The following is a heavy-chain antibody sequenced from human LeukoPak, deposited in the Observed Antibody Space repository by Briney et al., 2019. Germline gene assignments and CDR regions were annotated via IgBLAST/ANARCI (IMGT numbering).Heavy chain of an antibody. CDR2: ISAYNGNT. Sequence: ASVKVSCKASGYTFTSYGISWVRQAPGQGLEWMGWISAYNGNTNYAQKLQGRVTMTTDTSTSTAYMELRSLRSDDTAVYYCARDTYYYNSGSYYTLTWFDPWGQGTLVTVSS. J-gene: IGHJ5*02. D-gene: IGHD3-10*01. V-gene: IGHV1-18*01. CDR3: ARDTYYYNSGSYYTLTWFDP. CDR1: GYTFTSYG.